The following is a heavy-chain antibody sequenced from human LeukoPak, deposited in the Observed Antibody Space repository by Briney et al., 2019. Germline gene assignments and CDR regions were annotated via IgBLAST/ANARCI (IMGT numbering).Heavy chain of an antibody. CDR3: ARSAEVVTAHAEYFQH. CDR2: ISAYNGNT. D-gene: IGHD2-21*02. CDR1: GYTFTSYG. J-gene: IGHJ1*01. V-gene: IGHV1-18*01. Sequence: ASVKVSCKASGYTFTSYGISWVRQAPGQGLEWMGWISAYNGNTNYAQKLQGRVTMTTDTSTSTAYMELRSLRSDDTAVYYCARSAEVVTAHAEYFQHWGQGTLVPVSS.